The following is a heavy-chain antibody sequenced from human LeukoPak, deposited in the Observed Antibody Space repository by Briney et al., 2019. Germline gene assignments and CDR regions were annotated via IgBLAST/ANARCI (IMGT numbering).Heavy chain of an antibody. J-gene: IGHJ4*02. CDR2: IISSSSYI. V-gene: IGHV3-21*01. CDR3: ARDPQYCSGGSCYSFDY. CDR1: GFTFSTYS. D-gene: IGHD2-15*01. Sequence: PGGYLRLSCAASGFTFSTYSMNWVRQAPGKGLEWVSSIISSSSYIYYADSVKGRFTISRDNAKNSLYLQMNSLRAEDTAVYYCARDPQYCSGGSCYSFDYWGQGTLVTVSS.